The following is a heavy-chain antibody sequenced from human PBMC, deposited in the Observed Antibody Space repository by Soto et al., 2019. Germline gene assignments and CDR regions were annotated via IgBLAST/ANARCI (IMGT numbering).Heavy chain of an antibody. CDR3: VKPRSSLEWPPFDP. CDR2: IKSDGTEQ. CDR1: GFAFRSYG. V-gene: IGHV3-30*18. J-gene: IGHJ5*02. Sequence: QVKLVESGGRVVQPGKSLRLSCAASGFAFRSYGMHWVRQAPGKGLEWVAVIKSDGTEQSYADSVVGRFFISRDNRRNTIFLQMNNLRPEDTAVYYCVKPRSSLEWPPFDPWGQGTLVSVSS. D-gene: IGHD3-3*01.